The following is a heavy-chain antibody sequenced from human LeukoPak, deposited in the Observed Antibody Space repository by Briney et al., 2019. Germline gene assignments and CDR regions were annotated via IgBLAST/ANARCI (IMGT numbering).Heavy chain of an antibody. CDR2: IYYSGST. CDR3: ARHQSAYYDILTGYLPDAFDI. CDR1: GGSISSYY. Sequence: SETLSLTCTVSGGSISSYYWSWIRQPPGKGLEWIGYIYYSGSTNYNPSLKSRVTISVDTSKNQFSLKLSSVTAADTAVYYCARHQSAYYDILTGYLPDAFDIWGQGTMVTVSS. V-gene: IGHV4-59*08. D-gene: IGHD3-9*01. J-gene: IGHJ3*02.